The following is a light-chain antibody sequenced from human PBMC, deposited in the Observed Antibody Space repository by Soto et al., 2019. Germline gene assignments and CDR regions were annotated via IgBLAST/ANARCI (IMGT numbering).Light chain of an antibody. CDR2: SNN. Sequence: QSVLTQPPSVSGTPGQRITISCSGSTSNVGSEHVYWYQQVPGTAPRLLVYSNNQRPSGVPDRVSASKSGTSAALAVSGLRSEEEAHYYCAAGDDGLNRHVFGTGTKLTVL. J-gene: IGLJ1*01. V-gene: IGLV1-47*02. CDR1: TSNVGSEH. CDR3: AAGDDGLNRHV.